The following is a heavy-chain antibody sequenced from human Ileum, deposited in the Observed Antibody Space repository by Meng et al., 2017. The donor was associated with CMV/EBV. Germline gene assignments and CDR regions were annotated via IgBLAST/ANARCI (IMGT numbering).Heavy chain of an antibody. J-gene: IGHJ4*02. CDR3: ARGLSIAAAGRLGY. Sequence: ASVKVSCKASGYTFTSYDINWVRQATGQGLEWMGWMNPNSGNTGYAQKFQGRVTMTRNTSISTAYMELSSLRSEDTAVYYCARGLSIAAAGRLGYWGQGTLVTVSS. CDR2: MNPNSGNT. D-gene: IGHD6-13*01. CDR1: GYTFTSYD. V-gene: IGHV1-8*01.